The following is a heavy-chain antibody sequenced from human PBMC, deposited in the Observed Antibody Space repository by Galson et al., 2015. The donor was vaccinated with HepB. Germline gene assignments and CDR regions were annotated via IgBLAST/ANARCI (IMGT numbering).Heavy chain of an antibody. D-gene: IGHD3-10*01. CDR1: GYTFSSYY. J-gene: IGHJ6*03. V-gene: IGHV1-46*03. CDR3: ARAGYYMDV. CDR2: INPSGGST. Sequence: SVKVSCKASGYTFSSYYIHWVRQAPGQGLEWMGMINPSGGSTSYAQKFQGRVTTTRDTSTSTVYMEVSSLRSEDTAVYYCARAGYYMDVWDKGTTVTVSS.